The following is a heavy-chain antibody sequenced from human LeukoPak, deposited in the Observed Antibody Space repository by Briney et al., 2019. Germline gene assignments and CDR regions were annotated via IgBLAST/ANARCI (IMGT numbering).Heavy chain of an antibody. CDR1: ADSISTSNYY. Sequence: SVTLSLTCTVSADSISTSNYYWGSIRQPPGKGLEWIGSVYYTGRTYDNPSLKSRVTISVDTSKNQFSLKLNSVTAADTAVYYCATTPHYEGGGFDIWGQGTMVTVSS. CDR3: ATTPHYEGGGFDI. CDR2: VYYTGRT. V-gene: IGHV4-39*01. D-gene: IGHD3-16*01. J-gene: IGHJ3*02.